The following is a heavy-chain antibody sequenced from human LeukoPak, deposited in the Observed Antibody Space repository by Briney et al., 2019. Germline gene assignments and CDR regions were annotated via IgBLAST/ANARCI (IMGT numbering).Heavy chain of an antibody. CDR1: GFTFSSYG. CDR3: AKDHYCTNCVCYALYYYYYGMDV. Sequence: GGSLRLSCAASGFTFSSYGMHWVRQAPGKGLEWVAVISYDGSNKYYADSVKGRFTISRDNSKNTLYLQMNSLRAEDTAVYYCAKDHYCTNCVCYALYYYYYGMDVWGQGTTVTVSS. D-gene: IGHD2-8*01. J-gene: IGHJ6*02. CDR2: ISYDGSNK. V-gene: IGHV3-30*18.